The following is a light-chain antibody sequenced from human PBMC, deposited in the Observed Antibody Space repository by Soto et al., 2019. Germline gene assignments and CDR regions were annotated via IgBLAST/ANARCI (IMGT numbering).Light chain of an antibody. CDR1: TSDVGGYNL. CDR3: CSYAGSYV. J-gene: IGLJ1*01. V-gene: IGLV2-23*01. Sequence: QSVLTQPASVSGSPGQSITISCSGTTSDVGGYNLVSWYQQHTAKAPKLLIYEGTQRPSGVSSRFSGSKSGNTASLTISGLQAEDEADYYCCSYAGSYVFGTGTKVTVL. CDR2: EGT.